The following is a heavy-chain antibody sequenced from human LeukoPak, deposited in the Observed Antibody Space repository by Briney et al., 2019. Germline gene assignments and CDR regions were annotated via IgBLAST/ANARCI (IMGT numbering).Heavy chain of an antibody. CDR1: GYTFTGYY. Sequence: ASVKVSCKASGYTFTGYYMHWVRQAPGQGLEWMGWINPNSGGTNYAQKFQGRVTMTRDTSISTAYMELSRLRSDDTAVYYCARVKDSSGPWGLKGGYYFDYWGQGTLVTVSS. D-gene: IGHD3-22*01. CDR2: INPNSGGT. J-gene: IGHJ4*02. CDR3: ARVKDSSGPWGLKGGYYFDY. V-gene: IGHV1-2*02.